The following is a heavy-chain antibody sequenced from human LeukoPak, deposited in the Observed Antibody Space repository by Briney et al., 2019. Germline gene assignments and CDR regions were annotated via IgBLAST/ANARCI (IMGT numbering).Heavy chain of an antibody. CDR1: GYSFTNDW. J-gene: IGHJ4*02. Sequence: GESLKISCKDSGYSFTNDWIGWVRQMPGKGLEWMGIIYPGDSDTRYSPSFQGQVTISADKSISTAYLQWSSLKASDTAMYYCARGIGGYTYGFDYWGQGSLVTVSS. V-gene: IGHV5-51*01. D-gene: IGHD5-18*01. CDR3: ARGIGGYTYGFDY. CDR2: IYPGDSDT.